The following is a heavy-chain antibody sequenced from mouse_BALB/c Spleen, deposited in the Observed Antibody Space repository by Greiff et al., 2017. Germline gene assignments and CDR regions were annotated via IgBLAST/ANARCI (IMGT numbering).Heavy chain of an antibody. Sequence: EVKLMESGGGLVQPGGSLNLSCAASGFTFSSYGMSWVRQTPDKRLELVATINSNGGSTYYPDSVKGRFTISRDNAKNTLYLQMSSLKSEDTAMYYCARDVGTTGTRFAYWGQGTLVTVSA. CDR1: GFTFSSYG. V-gene: IGHV5-6-3*01. D-gene: IGHD4-1*01. CDR2: INSNGGST. J-gene: IGHJ3*01. CDR3: ARDVGTTGTRFAY.